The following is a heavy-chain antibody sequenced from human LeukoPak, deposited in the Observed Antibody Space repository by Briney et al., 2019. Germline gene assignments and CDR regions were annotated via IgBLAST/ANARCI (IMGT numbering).Heavy chain of an antibody. CDR2: IYHSGRT. CDR1: GYSISSGYY. Sequence: SETLSLTCSVSGYSISSGYYWGWIRQPPGKGLEWIGSIYHSGRTYYNPSLKSRVTISLDTSKNQFSLRLSSVTAADTAVYYCAREYGRFYYYYMDVWGKGTTVTISS. V-gene: IGHV4-38-2*02. J-gene: IGHJ6*03. CDR3: AREYGRFYYYYMDV. D-gene: IGHD1-26*01.